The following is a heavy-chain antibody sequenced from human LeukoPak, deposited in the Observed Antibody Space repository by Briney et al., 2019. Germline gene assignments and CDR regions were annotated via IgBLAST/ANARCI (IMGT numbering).Heavy chain of an antibody. J-gene: IGHJ4*02. CDR3: AIPTRGSGSFLIDF. CDR1: GFTFSSYG. Sequence: PGGSLTLSCAASGFTFSSYGMHWARQAPGKGLEWVAVIWDDGSSKYYGDSVKGRFTISRDNSKNTLYLQMNSLRAEDTAVYYCAIPTRGSGSFLIDFWGQGTRVTVSS. V-gene: IGHV3-33*01. D-gene: IGHD1-26*01. CDR2: IWDDGSSK.